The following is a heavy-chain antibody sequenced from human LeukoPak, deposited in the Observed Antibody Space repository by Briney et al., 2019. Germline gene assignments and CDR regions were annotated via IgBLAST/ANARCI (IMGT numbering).Heavy chain of an antibody. V-gene: IGHV3-21*01. J-gene: IGHJ3*02. D-gene: IGHD1-26*01. CDR3: ARDSDTCTGCAFDM. CDR1: GFTFSSYS. CDR2: ISSSSSYI. Sequence: PGGSLRLSCAASGFTFSSYSMNWVRQAPGKGLEWVSSISSSSSYIYYADSVKGRFTISRDNAKNSLYLQMNSLRAEDTAVYYCARDSDTCTGCAFDMWGQGTMVTVSS.